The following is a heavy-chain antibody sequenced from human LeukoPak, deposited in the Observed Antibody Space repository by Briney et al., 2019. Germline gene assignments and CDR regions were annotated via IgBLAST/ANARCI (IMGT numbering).Heavy chain of an antibody. CDR2: MHPNSGNT. CDR1: GYTFTSYD. Sequence: GASVKVSCKASGYTFTSYDINWVRQATGQGLEWMGWMHPNSGNTGYAQKFQGRVTMTRNTSISTAYMELSSLRSEDTAVYYCARGNDFWNSPLDYWGQGTLVTVSS. V-gene: IGHV1-8*01. J-gene: IGHJ4*02. D-gene: IGHD3-3*01. CDR3: ARGNDFWNSPLDY.